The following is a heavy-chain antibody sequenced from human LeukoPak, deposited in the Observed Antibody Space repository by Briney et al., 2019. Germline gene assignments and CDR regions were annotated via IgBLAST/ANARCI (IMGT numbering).Heavy chain of an antibody. Sequence: GGSLRLSCAASGFTFSAYWMSWLRQAPGRGLEWAASIKQDGGEKYYVDSVMGRFTISKDNAKNSLYLQMYSLRVEDTAVYYCARDMHSSYEYWGQGTLVSVSS. D-gene: IGHD2-2*01. CDR3: ARDMHSSYEY. J-gene: IGHJ4*02. CDR1: GFTFSAYW. V-gene: IGHV3-7*05. CDR2: IKQDGGEK.